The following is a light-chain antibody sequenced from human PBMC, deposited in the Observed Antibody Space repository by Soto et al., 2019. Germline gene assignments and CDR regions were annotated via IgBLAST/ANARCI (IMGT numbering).Light chain of an antibody. J-gene: IGKJ2*01. CDR2: GAS. CDR3: QQYGSSHRT. Sequence: EIVLTQSPGTLSLSPGERATLSCRASQSVSSSYLAWYQQKPGQAPRLLIYGASSRATGIPDRFSGSGSGTDFTLTISRLEPEDFAVYYCQQYGSSHRTFGQGNKLEIK. CDR1: QSVSSSY. V-gene: IGKV3-20*01.